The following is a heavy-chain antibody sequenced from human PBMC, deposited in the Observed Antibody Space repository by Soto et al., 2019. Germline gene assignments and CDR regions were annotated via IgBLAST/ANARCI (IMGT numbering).Heavy chain of an antibody. Sequence: EVQLVESGGGLVQPGGSLRLSCAASGFTVSSNYMNWVRQAPGKGLDWVSIIYSGGSTYYADSVKGRFTISRDKSKNTLFLQMNILRAEDTAVYYCATCTGTGCYGPAGYYYGMDVWGQGTTVTVSS. CDR2: IYSGGST. V-gene: IGHV3-66*01. CDR1: GFTVSSNY. J-gene: IGHJ6*02. D-gene: IGHD2-2*01. CDR3: ATCTGTGCYGPAGYYYGMDV.